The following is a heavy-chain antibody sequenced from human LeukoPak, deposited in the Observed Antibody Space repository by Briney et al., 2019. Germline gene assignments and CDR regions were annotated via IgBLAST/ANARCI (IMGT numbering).Heavy chain of an antibody. J-gene: IGHJ4*02. CDR2: ISYDGSNK. D-gene: IGHD3-22*01. Sequence: PGRSLRLSCAASGFTFSSYAMHWVRQAPGKGLEWVAVISYDGSNKYYADSVKGRFTISRDNSKNTLYLQMNSLRAEDTAVYYCASPPYYDSSGYFDYWGQGTLVTASS. CDR3: ASPPYYDSSGYFDY. CDR1: GFTFSSYA. V-gene: IGHV3-30-3*01.